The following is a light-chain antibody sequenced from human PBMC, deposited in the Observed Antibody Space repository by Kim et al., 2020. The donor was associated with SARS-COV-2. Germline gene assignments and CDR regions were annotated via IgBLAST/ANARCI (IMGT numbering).Light chain of an antibody. CDR2: DAS. Sequence: IRNYINWYQPKPGKAPKTMINDASNWETGIQSRFSGSGSGTDFTLTKNNLHPEDIAADYAQQNDDPPLTFGEGPQLEI. CDR3: QQNDDPPLT. J-gene: IGKJ2*01. CDR1: IRNY. V-gene: IGKV1-33*01.